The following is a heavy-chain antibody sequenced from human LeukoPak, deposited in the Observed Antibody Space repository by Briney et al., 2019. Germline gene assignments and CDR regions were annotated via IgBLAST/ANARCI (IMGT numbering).Heavy chain of an antibody. Sequence: PSETLSLTCTVSGGSITSSSYYWGWIRQPPGKGLEWIGSIYYSGSTYYNPSLKSRVTISVDTSKNQFSLKMRFVTAADTAVYYCAGHFTTLTWSGLNYWGQGTLVTVSS. CDR1: GGSITSSSYY. J-gene: IGHJ4*02. V-gene: IGHV4-39*01. CDR2: IYYSGST. CDR3: AGHFTTLTWSGLNY. D-gene: IGHD3-3*01.